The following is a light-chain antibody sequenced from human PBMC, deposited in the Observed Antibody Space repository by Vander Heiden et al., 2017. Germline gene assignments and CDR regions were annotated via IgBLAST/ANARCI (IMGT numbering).Light chain of an antibody. CDR2: TAS. CDR3: QQLNSYPRT. CDR1: QGISAS. J-gene: IGKJ3*01. Sequence: DIPFTQSPSFLSASVGDRVTITCRASQGISASLAWYQQRPGKAPKLLIYTASTLQSGVPSRFSGSGSGTEFTLTISSLQPEDFATYYCQQLNSYPRTFGPGTKVDIK. V-gene: IGKV1-9*01.